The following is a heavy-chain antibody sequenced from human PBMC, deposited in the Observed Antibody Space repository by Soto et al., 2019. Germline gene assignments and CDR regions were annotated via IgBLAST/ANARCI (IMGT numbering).Heavy chain of an antibody. D-gene: IGHD3-22*01. CDR1: GFTFSSYA. V-gene: IGHV3-23*01. J-gene: IGHJ4*02. Sequence: EVQLLESGGGLVQPGGSLRLSCAASGFTFSSYAMSWVRQAPGKGLEWFSAISGSGGSTYYADSVKGRFTISRDNSKNTLYLQMNSLRAEDTAVYYCAKGYMIVVSPEYWGQGTLVTVSS. CDR2: ISGSGGST. CDR3: AKGYMIVVSPEY.